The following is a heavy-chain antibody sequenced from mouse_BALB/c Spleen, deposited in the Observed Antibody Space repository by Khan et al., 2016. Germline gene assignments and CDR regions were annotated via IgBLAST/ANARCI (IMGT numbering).Heavy chain of an antibody. Sequence: QVQLQQSGAELARPGASVKLSCKASGYTFTSYWMQWVKQRPGQGLEWIGAIYPGDGDTRYTQKFKGKATLTADKSSSTAYMQLSSLASEDSDGYDCARRKDLRYWYVDVWGAETTVTVSS. CDR1: GYTFTSYW. D-gene: IGHD1-1*01. CDR3: ARRKDLRYWYVDV. J-gene: IGHJ1*01. CDR2: IYPGDGDT. V-gene: IGHV1-87*01.